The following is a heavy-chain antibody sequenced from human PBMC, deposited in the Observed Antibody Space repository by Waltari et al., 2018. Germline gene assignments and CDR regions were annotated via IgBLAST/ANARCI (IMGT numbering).Heavy chain of an antibody. Sequence: QVQLKESAPGPVTPSQTLSLTCTVAGGSISSYYWSWSRQPPGKGLGWIGYIYYSAGTDFNPSLKSRLTISVVSSKNRFSLKLSSVTAADTAVEDWAGEAGFVDCWGQGTLVTASS. CDR2: IYYSAGT. CDR3: AGEAGFVDC. V-gene: IGHV4-59*13. D-gene: IGHD6-25*01. CDR1: GGSISSYY. J-gene: IGHJ4*02.